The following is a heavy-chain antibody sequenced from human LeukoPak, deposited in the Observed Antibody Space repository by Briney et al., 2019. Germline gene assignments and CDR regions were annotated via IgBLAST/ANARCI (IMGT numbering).Heavy chain of an antibody. J-gene: IGHJ6*02. V-gene: IGHV3-48*03. CDR2: ISSSGSTI. D-gene: IGHD6-13*01. CDR3: ARDLSSWEYYYYGMDV. Sequence: GGSLRLSCAASGFTFSSYEMNWVRQAPGKGLEWVSYISSSGSTIYYADSVKGRFTISRHNAKNSLYLQMNSLRAEDTAVYYCARDLSSWEYYYYGMDVWGQGTTVTVSS. CDR1: GFTFSSYE.